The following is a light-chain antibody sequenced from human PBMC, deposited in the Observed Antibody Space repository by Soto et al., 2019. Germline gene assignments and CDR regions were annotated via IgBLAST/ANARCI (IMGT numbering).Light chain of an antibody. CDR3: QQYENWPRT. J-gene: IGKJ1*01. Sequence: IVMTQSPATLSVSPGERATLSCRASQSVGSNLAWYQQKPGQAPRLLIYGASTRATGIPARFSGSGSGTEFTLTISSLQSEDFAVYYCQQYENWPRTFGQGTKVDIK. CDR2: GAS. V-gene: IGKV3-15*01. CDR1: QSVGSN.